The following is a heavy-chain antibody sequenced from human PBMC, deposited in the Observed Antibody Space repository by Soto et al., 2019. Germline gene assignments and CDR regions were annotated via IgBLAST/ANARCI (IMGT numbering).Heavy chain of an antibody. CDR2: IYYSGST. V-gene: IGHV4-59*01. CDR1: GGSISSYY. Sequence: SDTLSLTCTVSGGSISSYYWSWIRQPPGKGLEWIGYIYYSGSTNYNPSLKSRVTISVDTSKNQFSLKLSSVTAADTAVYYCARGLWDSSGYYFNYYYGMDVWGQGTTVTVAS. CDR3: ARGLWDSSGYYFNYYYGMDV. D-gene: IGHD3-22*01. J-gene: IGHJ6*02.